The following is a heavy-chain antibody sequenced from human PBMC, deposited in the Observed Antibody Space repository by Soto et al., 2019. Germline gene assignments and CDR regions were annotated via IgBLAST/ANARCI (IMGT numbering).Heavy chain of an antibody. CDR2: FDPEDGET. Sequence: ASVKVSCKVSGYTLTELSMHWVRQAPGKGLEWMGGFDPEDGETIYAQKFQGRVTMTEDTSTDTAYMELSSLRSEDTAVYYCATDGLRFLEWLLYRYPPSFDYWGQGTLVTVSS. V-gene: IGHV1-24*01. CDR3: ATDGLRFLEWLLYRYPPSFDY. CDR1: GYTLTELS. D-gene: IGHD3-3*01. J-gene: IGHJ4*02.